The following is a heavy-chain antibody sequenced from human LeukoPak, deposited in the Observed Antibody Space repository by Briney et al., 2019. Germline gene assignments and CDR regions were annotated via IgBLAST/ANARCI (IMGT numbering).Heavy chain of an antibody. V-gene: IGHV4-59*01. CDR2: IYYSGTT. J-gene: IGHJ4*02. Sequence: SSETLSLTCAVSGASSRNYYWSWIRQPPGQGLEWIGYIYYSGTTNYNPSLKSRVTIPVDTYKNHFSLRLSSVTAADTAIYYCATYSWGRSSEFDYWGQGILVTVSS. D-gene: IGHD6-6*01. CDR1: GASSRNYY. CDR3: ATYSWGRSSEFDY.